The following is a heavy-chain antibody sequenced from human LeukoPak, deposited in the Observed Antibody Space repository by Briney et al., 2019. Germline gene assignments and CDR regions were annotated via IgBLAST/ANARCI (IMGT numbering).Heavy chain of an antibody. CDR3: TTRLRNHFDY. D-gene: IGHD5-12*01. Sequence: GSLRLSCATSGFTFSSFTTNWVCQAPGTGLEWVSTISDGSRDTHYAGSVKGRFTISRDDSQNIVYLQMDSLRAEDTALYYCTTRLRNHFDYWGQGTQVTVSS. J-gene: IGHJ4*02. CDR2: ISDGSRDT. CDR1: GFTFSSFT. V-gene: IGHV3-23*01.